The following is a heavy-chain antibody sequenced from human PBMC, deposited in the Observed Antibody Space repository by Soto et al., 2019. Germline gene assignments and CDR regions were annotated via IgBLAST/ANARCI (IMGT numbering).Heavy chain of an antibody. J-gene: IGHJ4*02. CDR3: ATPGSGYDSFDY. CDR2: ISYDGSNK. V-gene: IGHV3-30*03. CDR1: GFTFSSYG. D-gene: IGHD5-12*01. Sequence: SGGSLRLSCAASGFTFSSYGMHWVRQAPGKGLEWVAVISYDGSNKYYADSVKGRFTISRDNSKNTLYLQTNSLRAEDTAVYYCATPGSGYDSFDYWGQGTLVTVSS.